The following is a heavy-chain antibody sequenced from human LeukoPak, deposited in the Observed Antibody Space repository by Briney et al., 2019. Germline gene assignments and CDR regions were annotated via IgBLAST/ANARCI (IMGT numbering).Heavy chain of an antibody. D-gene: IGHD2-15*01. V-gene: IGHV4-59*01. CDR1: GGSISSYY. CDR3: AREGYCSGGSCYAGQNWFDP. Sequence: KPSETLSLTCTVSGGSISSYYWSWIRQPPGKGLEWIGYIYYSGSTNYNPSLKSRVTISVDTSKNQFSLKLSSVTAADTAVYYCAREGYCSGGSCYAGQNWFDPWGQGTLVTVSS. J-gene: IGHJ5*02. CDR2: IYYSGST.